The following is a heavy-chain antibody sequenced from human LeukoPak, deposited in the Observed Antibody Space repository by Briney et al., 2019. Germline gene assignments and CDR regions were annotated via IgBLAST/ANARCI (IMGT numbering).Heavy chain of an antibody. CDR3: ARGVKDYYDSNGYYTPERDFDY. Sequence: ASVKVSCKASGYTFTSYDINWVRQATGQGLEWMGWMNPNSGNTGYAQKFQGRVTMTRNTSISTAYMELSSLRSEDTAVYYCARGVKDYYDSNGYYTPERDFDYWGQGTLVTVSS. CDR2: MNPNSGNT. CDR1: GYTFTSYD. D-gene: IGHD3-22*01. V-gene: IGHV1-8*01. J-gene: IGHJ4*02.